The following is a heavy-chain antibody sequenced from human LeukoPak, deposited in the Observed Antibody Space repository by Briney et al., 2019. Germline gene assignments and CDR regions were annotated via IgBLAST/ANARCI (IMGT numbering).Heavy chain of an antibody. D-gene: IGHD5-18*01. J-gene: IGHJ4*02. CDR1: GFTFSSYS. V-gene: IGHV3-21*01. CDR2: ISSSSSYI. CDR3: ARGVVREGTGMVTY. Sequence: TAGGSLRLSCAASGFTFSSYSMNWVREAPGKGLEWVSSISSSSSYIYYADSVKGRFTISRDNAKNSLYLQMNSLRAEDTAVYYCARGVVREGTGMVTYWGQGTLVTVRS.